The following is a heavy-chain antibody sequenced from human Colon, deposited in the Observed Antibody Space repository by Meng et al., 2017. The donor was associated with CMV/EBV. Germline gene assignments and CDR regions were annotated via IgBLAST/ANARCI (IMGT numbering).Heavy chain of an antibody. CDR1: GFSLTTTGAG. Sequence: IPLKGSGPALVKPTQTPTLTCTFSGFSLTTTGAGVAWVRQPPGKAPELLALIHWDDDKRYSPSLKNRLNITKDTSKNQVVLSMTDLDPADTGTFYCARHSLTILTDWGQGALVTVSS. J-gene: IGHJ4*02. V-gene: IGHV2-5*02. CDR2: IHWDDDK. CDR3: ARHSLTILTD. D-gene: IGHD2-8*02.